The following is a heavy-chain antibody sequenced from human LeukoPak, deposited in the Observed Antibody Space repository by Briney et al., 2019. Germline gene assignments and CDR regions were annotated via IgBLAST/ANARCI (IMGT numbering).Heavy chain of an antibody. CDR1: GFSLTTSKVG. V-gene: IGHV2-5*02. CDR2: IYWDDDE. D-gene: IGHD4-17*01. J-gene: IGHJ4*02. CDR3: AHYDYGDHALDY. Sequence: SGPTLVKPTETLTLTCTFSGFSLTTSKVGVGWIRQPPGKALEWLALIYWDDDERYSPSLKSRLTINKDTSKNQVVLTMTNVDPVDTGTYYCAHYDYGDHALDYWGQGTLVTVSS.